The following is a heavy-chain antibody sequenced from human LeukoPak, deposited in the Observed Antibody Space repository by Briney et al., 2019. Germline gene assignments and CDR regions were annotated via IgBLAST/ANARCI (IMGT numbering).Heavy chain of an antibody. D-gene: IGHD3-10*01. V-gene: IGHV4-59*08. Sequence: PSETLSLTCTVSGVSISSYYWSWIRQPPGKGLEWIGYIYYSGSTNYNPSLKSRVTIPVDTSKNQCSLKLSSGTAADTAVYYGASSLWFGEFLRFDYWGRGTLVTVSS. J-gene: IGHJ4*02. CDR1: GVSISSYY. CDR3: ASSLWFGEFLRFDY. CDR2: IYYSGST.